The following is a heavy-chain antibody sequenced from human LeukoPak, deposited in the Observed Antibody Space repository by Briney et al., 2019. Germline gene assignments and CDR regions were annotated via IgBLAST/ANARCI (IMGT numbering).Heavy chain of an antibody. Sequence: SETLSLTCTVPGGSISSSSYYWGWIRQPPGKGLEWIGSIYYSGSTYYNPSLKSRVTISVDTSKNQFSLKLSSVTAADTAVYYCARQEELTWFDPWGQGTLVTVSS. D-gene: IGHD1-26*01. CDR3: ARQEELTWFDP. CDR1: GGSISSSSYY. J-gene: IGHJ5*02. V-gene: IGHV4-39*01. CDR2: IYYSGST.